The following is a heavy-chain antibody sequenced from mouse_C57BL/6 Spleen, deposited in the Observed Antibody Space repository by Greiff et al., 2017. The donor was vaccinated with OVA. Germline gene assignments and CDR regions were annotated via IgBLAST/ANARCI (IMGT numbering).Heavy chain of an antibody. CDR3: ARSGDYLLGYYFDY. D-gene: IGHD2-4*01. J-gene: IGHJ2*01. CDR2: IDPSDSET. CDR1: GYTFTSYW. Sequence: QVQLQQPGAELVRPGSSVKLSCKASGYTFTSYWMHWVKQRPIQGLEWIGNIDPSDSETHYNQKFKDKATLTVDKSSSTAYMQLSSLTSEDSAVYYCARSGDYLLGYYFDYWGQGTTLTVSS. V-gene: IGHV1-52*01.